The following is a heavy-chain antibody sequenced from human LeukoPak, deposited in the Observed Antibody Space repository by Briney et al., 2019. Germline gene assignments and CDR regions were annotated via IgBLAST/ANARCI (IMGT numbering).Heavy chain of an antibody. J-gene: IGHJ6*03. D-gene: IGHD2-15*01. CDR3: ARDWVARGGDYMDV. CDR1: GFTFSTYD. Sequence: GSLRLSCAASGFTFSTYDMNWVRQAPGKGLEWVSFISNSETTMYYADSVKGRFTISRDNVKNSVYLQMNNLRAEDTAVYYCARDWVARGGDYMDVWGKGTTVTVSS. CDR2: ISNSETTM. V-gene: IGHV3-48*03.